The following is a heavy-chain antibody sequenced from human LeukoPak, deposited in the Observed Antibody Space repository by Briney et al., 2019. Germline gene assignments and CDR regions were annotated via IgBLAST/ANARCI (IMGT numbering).Heavy chain of an antibody. CDR1: GFTVSSNY. CDR3: ARRIPSFFYGSGSHDY. Sequence: GSLRLSCAASGFTVSSNYMSWVRQAPGKGLEWVSSISATSGYIYYADSVKGRFTISRDNAKNLLFLQMNSLRAEDTAMYYCARRIPSFFYGSGSHDYWGQGTLVTVSS. CDR2: ISATSGYI. D-gene: IGHD3-10*01. J-gene: IGHJ4*02. V-gene: IGHV3-21*06.